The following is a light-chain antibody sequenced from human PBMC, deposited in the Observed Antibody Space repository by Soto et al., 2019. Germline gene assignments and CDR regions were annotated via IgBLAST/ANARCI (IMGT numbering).Light chain of an antibody. Sequence: QSALTQPASVSGSPGQSITISCTGTSSDVGGYNYVSWYQHHPGKAPKLMIYEVSNRPSGVSNRFSGSKSGNTASLTISGLRAEDEADYYCTSYTSSTTYVVFGGGTKLTVL. CDR3: TSYTSSTTYVV. CDR2: EVS. CDR1: SSDVGGYNY. J-gene: IGLJ2*01. V-gene: IGLV2-14*01.